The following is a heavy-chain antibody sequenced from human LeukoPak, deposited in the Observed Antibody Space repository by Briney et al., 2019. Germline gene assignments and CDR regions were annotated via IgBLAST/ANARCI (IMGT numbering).Heavy chain of an antibody. CDR1: GYTFTSYY. CDR3: ASRRRGYYGSGSYYKGAFDP. CDR2: INPSGGST. J-gene: IGHJ5*02. V-gene: IGHV1-46*01. Sequence: ASVKVSCKASGYTFTSYYMHWVRQAPGQGLEWMGIINPSGGSTSYAQKFQGRVTMTRDTSTSTVYMELSSLRSEDTAVYYCASRRRGYYGSGSYYKGAFDPWGQGTLVTVSS. D-gene: IGHD3-10*01.